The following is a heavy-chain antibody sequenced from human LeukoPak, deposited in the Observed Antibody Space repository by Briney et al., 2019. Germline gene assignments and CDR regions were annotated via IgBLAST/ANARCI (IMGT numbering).Heavy chain of an antibody. CDR1: GFTFRNYA. CDR2: ISAGGGGT. V-gene: IGHV3-23*01. CDR3: AKAWLVGGYFDY. Sequence: GGSLRLSCAASGFTFRNYAMSWVRHAPGKGLEWVSAISAGGGGTYYADSVKGRFTISRDNSKSTLYLQMNSLRAEDTAVYYCAKAWLVGGYFDYWGQGTLVTVSS. D-gene: IGHD6-19*01. J-gene: IGHJ4*02.